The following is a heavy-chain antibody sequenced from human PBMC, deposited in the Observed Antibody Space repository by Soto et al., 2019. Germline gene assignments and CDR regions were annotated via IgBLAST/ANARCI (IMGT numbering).Heavy chain of an antibody. Sequence: GASVKVSCKASGYTFTSYYMHWVRQAPGQGLEWMGIINPSGGSTSYAQKFQGRVTMTRDTSTSTVYMELSSLRSEDTAVYYCARQPSTDIVVVVAATPDYWGQGTLVTVPQ. D-gene: IGHD2-15*01. CDR3: ARQPSTDIVVVVAATPDY. J-gene: IGHJ4*02. V-gene: IGHV1-46*01. CDR2: INPSGGST. CDR1: GYTFTSYY.